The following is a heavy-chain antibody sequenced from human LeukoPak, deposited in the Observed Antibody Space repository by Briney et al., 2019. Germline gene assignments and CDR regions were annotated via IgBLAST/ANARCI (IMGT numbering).Heavy chain of an antibody. V-gene: IGHV3-30-3*01. Sequence: VQPGRSLRLSCAASGFTFSSYAMHWVRQAPGKGLEWVAVISYDGSNKYYADSVKGRFTISRDNSKNTLYLQMNSLRAEDTAVYYCARDALITMTVVGPIDYWGQGTLVTVSS. D-gene: IGHD3-22*01. CDR3: ARDALITMTVVGPIDY. CDR1: GFTFSSYA. CDR2: ISYDGSNK. J-gene: IGHJ4*02.